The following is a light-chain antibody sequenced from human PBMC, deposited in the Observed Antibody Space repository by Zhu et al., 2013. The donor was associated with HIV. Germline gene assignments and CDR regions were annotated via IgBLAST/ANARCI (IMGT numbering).Light chain of an antibody. J-gene: IGKJ1*01. CDR2: KVS. Sequence: DVVMTQSPLSLPVTLGQPASISCRSSQSLVHSDGNTYLNWFQQRPGQSPRRLIYKVSNRDSGVPDRFSGSGSGTDFTLKISRVEAEDVGVYYCMQALQTPPWTFGQGTKVEIK. CDR3: MQALQTPPWT. V-gene: IGKV2-30*02. CDR1: QSLVHSDGNTY.